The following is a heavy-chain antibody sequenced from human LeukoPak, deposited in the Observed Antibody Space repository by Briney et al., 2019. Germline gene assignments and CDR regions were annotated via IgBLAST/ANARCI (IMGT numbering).Heavy chain of an antibody. CDR1: GGSFSGYY. CDR2: INHSGST. V-gene: IGHV4-34*01. D-gene: IGHD3-22*01. CDR3: ARSGSYDSSGYYDY. J-gene: IGHJ4*02. Sequence: SETLPLTCAVYGGSFSGYYWSWIRQPPGKGLEWIGEINHSGSTNYNPSLKSRVTISVDTSKNQFSLKLSSVTAADTAVYYCARSGSYDSSGYYDYWGQGTLVTVSS.